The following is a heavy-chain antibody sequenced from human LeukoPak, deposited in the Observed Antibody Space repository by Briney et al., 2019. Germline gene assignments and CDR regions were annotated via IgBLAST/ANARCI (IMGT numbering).Heavy chain of an antibody. CDR3: ARDEANAFDP. CDR2: IYYSGST. V-gene: IGHV4-59*01. D-gene: IGHD1-1*01. Sequence: SETLSLTCTVSGGSISSYYWSWLRQPPGKGLEWIGYIYYSGSTNYNPSLKSRVTISVDTSKNQFSLKLSSVTAADTAVYYCARDEANAFDPWGQGTLVTVSS. CDR1: GGSISSYY. J-gene: IGHJ5*02.